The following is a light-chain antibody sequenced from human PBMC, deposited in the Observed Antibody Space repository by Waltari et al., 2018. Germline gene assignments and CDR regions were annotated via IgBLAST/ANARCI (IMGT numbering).Light chain of an antibody. CDR1: QSVSAY. Sequence: EVVLTQSPATLSLSPGEGATLSCRASQSVSAYLAWYQQKPGQAPRLLIYGSSTRATGVPDRFSGRGSGTDFSLTISSLEPEDFAVYYCQHTTDWPPAFTFGPGTRVDLK. CDR2: GSS. CDR3: QHTTDWPPAFT. V-gene: IGKV3-11*01. J-gene: IGKJ3*01.